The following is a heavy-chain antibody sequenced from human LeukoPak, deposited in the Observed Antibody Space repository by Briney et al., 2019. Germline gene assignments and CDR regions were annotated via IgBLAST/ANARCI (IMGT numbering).Heavy chain of an antibody. CDR2: INHSGST. V-gene: IGHV4-34*01. D-gene: IGHD6-6*01. Sequence: SETLSLTCAVYGGSFSGYYWSWIRQPPGKGLEWIGEINHSGSTNYNPSLKSRVTISVDTSKNQFSLKLSSVTAADTAVYYCARTLAARLDYWGQGTLVTVSS. J-gene: IGHJ4*02. CDR3: ARTLAARLDY. CDR1: GGSFSGYY.